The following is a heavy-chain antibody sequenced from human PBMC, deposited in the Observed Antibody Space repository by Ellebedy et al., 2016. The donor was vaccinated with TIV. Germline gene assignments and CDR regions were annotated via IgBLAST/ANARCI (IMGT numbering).Heavy chain of an antibody. D-gene: IGHD6-13*01. Sequence: AASVKVSCKASGGTFSSYAISWVRQAPGQGLEWMGGIIPIFGTANYAQKFQGRVTITADESTSTAYMELSSLRSEDTAVYYCARDEAAAAGSKFDYWGQGTLVTVSS. CDR3: ARDEAAAAGSKFDY. J-gene: IGHJ4*02. CDR2: IIPIFGTA. V-gene: IGHV1-69*13. CDR1: GGTFSSYA.